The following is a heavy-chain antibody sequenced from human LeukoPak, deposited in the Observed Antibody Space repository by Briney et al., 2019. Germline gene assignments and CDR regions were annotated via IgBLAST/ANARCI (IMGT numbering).Heavy chain of an antibody. CDR1: GGSISSYY. Sequence: PSETLSLTCTVSGGSISSYYWSWIRQPPGKGLEWIGYIYYSGSTNYNPSLKSRVTISVDTSKNQFSLKLSSVTAADTAVYYCARELWFGGTNWFDPWGQGTLVTVSS. CDR2: IYYSGST. J-gene: IGHJ5*02. D-gene: IGHD3-10*01. CDR3: ARELWFGGTNWFDP. V-gene: IGHV4-59*01.